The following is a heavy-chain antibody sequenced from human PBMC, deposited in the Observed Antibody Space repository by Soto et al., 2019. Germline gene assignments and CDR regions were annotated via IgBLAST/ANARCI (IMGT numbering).Heavy chain of an antibody. V-gene: IGHV4-31*03. CDR1: GGSISSGGYY. CDR2: IYYSGST. CDR3: ARSVFP. Sequence: QVQLQESGPGLVKPSQTLSLTCTVSGGSISSGGYYWSWIRQHPGKGLEWIGYIYYSGSTYYKPSLXSXXTISVDTSKTQFSLKLSSVTAADPAVYSCARSVFPWGRGTLVTVSS. J-gene: IGHJ5*02.